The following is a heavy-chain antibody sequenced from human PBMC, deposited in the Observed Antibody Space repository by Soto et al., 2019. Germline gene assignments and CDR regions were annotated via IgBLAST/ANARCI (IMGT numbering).Heavy chain of an antibody. D-gene: IGHD4-17*01. CDR3: ATHPPYGPLDH. V-gene: IGHV4-39*01. Sequence: SETHCLTCTVSGGTISSRSNHRGLIHQPPGKGLEWIGNIYYIENTYYNPSLKSRVTISVDTSKNQFSLRLTSVTAADTAVYYCATHPPYGPLDHWGQGTLVTVSS. CDR1: GGTISSRSNH. J-gene: IGHJ4*02. CDR2: IYYIENT.